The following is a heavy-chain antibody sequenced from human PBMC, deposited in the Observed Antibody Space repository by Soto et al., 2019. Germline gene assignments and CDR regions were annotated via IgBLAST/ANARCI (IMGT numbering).Heavy chain of an antibody. CDR3: ARGSYSGYDLWGNYFDY. V-gene: IGHV3-66*01. CDR1: GFTVSSNY. CDR2: IYSGGST. D-gene: IGHD5-12*01. Sequence: GGSLRLSCAASGFTVSSNYMSWVRQAPGKGLEWVSVIYSGGSTYYADSVKGRFTISRDNSKNTLYLQMNSLRAEDTAVYYCARGSYSGYDLWGNYFDYWGQGTLVTVSS. J-gene: IGHJ4*02.